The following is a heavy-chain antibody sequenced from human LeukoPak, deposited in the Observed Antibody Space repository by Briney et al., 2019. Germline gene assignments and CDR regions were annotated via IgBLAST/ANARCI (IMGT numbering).Heavy chain of an antibody. CDR1: GGSISSSNYY. CDR2: MHYSGST. J-gene: IGHJ4*02. CDR3: ARETSTVASYYFEY. V-gene: IGHV4-39*02. D-gene: IGHD6-19*01. Sequence: PSETLSLTCTVSGGSISSSNYYWGWIRQPPGKGLEWIGSMHYSGSTYYNPSLWGRVTISVGTSENQFSLRLSSVTAADTAIYYCARETSTVASYYFEYWGQGTLVTVSS.